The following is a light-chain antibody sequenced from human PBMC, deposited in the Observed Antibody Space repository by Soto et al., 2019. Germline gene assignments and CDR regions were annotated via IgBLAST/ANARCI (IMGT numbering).Light chain of an antibody. CDR2: EVN. J-gene: IGLJ3*02. V-gene: IGLV2-14*01. CDR3: LSYTSANTRV. Sequence: QSALTQPASVSGSPGQSITLSCTGTSSDVGGYKFVSWYQHHPGKAPKLMIYEVNNRPSGVSDRFSGSKSGNTASLTISGLQPEDEADYYCLSYTSANTRVFGGGTQLTVL. CDR1: SSDVGGYKF.